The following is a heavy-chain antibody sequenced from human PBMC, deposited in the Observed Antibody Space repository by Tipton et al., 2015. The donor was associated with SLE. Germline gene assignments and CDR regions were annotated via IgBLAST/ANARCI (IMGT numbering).Heavy chain of an antibody. Sequence: TLSLTCTVSGGSISSQYWSWIRQPPGKGLELIGYIYNSGGTKYNPSLKNRVTISVDTSKNHFSLKLSAVTAADTAVYYCARWGAGSRGNWFDPWGQGTLITVSS. D-gene: IGHD1/OR15-1a*01. V-gene: IGHV4-59*11. CDR1: GGSISSQY. J-gene: IGHJ5*02. CDR3: ARWGAGSRGNWFDP. CDR2: IYNSGGT.